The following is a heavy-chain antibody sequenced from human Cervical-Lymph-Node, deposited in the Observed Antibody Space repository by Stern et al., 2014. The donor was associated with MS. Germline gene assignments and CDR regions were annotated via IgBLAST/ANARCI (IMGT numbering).Heavy chain of an antibody. Sequence: QITLKESGPTLVKPTQTLTLTCTFSGFPLSTSGVGVGWIRPPPGKALEWLAIIYWEDDKRYSPSLKSRLTITKDTTKNQVVLTMTNMDPVDTATYYCAHRLGSRLSFDYWGQGTLVTVSS. CDR1: GFPLSTSGVG. CDR2: IYWEDDK. V-gene: IGHV2-5*02. D-gene: IGHD6-6*01. CDR3: AHRLGSRLSFDY. J-gene: IGHJ4*02.